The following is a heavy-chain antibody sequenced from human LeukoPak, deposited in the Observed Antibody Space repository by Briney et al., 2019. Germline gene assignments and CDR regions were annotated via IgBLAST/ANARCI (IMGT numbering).Heavy chain of an antibody. J-gene: IGHJ4*02. V-gene: IGHV1-2*02. CDR3: ARVEYSSSWGFDY. CDR2: INPNSGGT. Sequence: GASVKVSCKASGYTFTSYGISWVRQAPGQGLEWMGWINPNSGGTKYAQKFQGRVTMTRDTSISTAYMELSRLRSDDTAVYYCARVEYSSSWGFDYWGQGTLVTVSS. CDR1: GYTFTSYG. D-gene: IGHD6-13*01.